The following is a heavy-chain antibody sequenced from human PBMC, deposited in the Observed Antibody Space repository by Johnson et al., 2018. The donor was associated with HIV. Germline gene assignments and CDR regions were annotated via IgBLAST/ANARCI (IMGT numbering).Heavy chain of an antibody. V-gene: IGHV3-66*01. CDR2: IYSGGST. J-gene: IGHJ3*02. CDR3: AKDCRDCGTFDI. CDR1: GFTFDDYG. Sequence: VQLVESGGGLVQPGGSLRLSCVASGFTFDDYGMSWVRQAPGKGLECVSVIYSGGSTYYADSVKGRFTISRDNSKNSLYLQMNSLGVEDTALYYCAKDCRDCGTFDIWGQGTMVTVSS. D-gene: IGHD2-21*02.